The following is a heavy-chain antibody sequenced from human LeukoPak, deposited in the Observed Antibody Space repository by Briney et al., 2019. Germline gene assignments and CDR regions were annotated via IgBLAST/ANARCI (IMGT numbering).Heavy chain of an antibody. CDR1: GFTFSSYW. D-gene: IGHD3-22*01. V-gene: IGHV3-74*01. Sequence: PGGSLRLSCAASGFTFSSYWMHWVRQAPGKGLVWVSHINTDGSSTSYADSVKGRFTISRDNAKNTLYLPMNSLRVEDTAVDYCATFPTITVIVGGVFDYWGQGTLVTVSS. J-gene: IGHJ4*02. CDR3: ATFPTITVIVGGVFDY. CDR2: INTDGSST.